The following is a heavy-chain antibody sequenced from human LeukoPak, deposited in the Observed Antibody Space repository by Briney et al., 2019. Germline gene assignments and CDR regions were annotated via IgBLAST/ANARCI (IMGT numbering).Heavy chain of an antibody. CDR2: MNPNSGNT. Sequence: ASVKVSCKASGYTFTSYDINWVRQATGQGLEWMGWMNPNSGNTGYAQKFQGRVTMTRNTSISTAYMELSSLRAEDTAVYYCARDTDTVTTILDYWGQGTLVTVSS. CDR1: GYTFTSYD. J-gene: IGHJ4*02. CDR3: ARDTDTVTTILDY. D-gene: IGHD4-17*01. V-gene: IGHV1-8*01.